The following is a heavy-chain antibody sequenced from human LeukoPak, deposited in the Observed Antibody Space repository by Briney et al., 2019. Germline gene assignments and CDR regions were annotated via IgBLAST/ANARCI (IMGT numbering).Heavy chain of an antibody. CDR1: GDSFSSGSRY. V-gene: IGHV4-61*01. CDR3: ARAVFQYCSGGSCYSRNYYGVDV. D-gene: IGHD2-15*01. CDR2: IYYSGSP. Sequence: KPSETLSFTCTVSGDSFSSGSRYWSWIRQPPGKGLARIGYIYYSGSPNYSPSLKSRVTISVDTSKNQFSLDLSSVTAADTAVYYCARAVFQYCSGGSCYSRNYYGVDVWGRGTTVTVSS. J-gene: IGHJ6*02.